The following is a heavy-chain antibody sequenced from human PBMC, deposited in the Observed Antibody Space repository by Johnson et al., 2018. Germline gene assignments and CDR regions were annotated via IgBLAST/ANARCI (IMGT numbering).Heavy chain of an antibody. V-gene: IGHV3-30*03. J-gene: IGHJ6*03. CDR3: ASEGLYCSGGSCYRDYYYYYMDV. Sequence: QVQLVESGGGLVKPGGSLRLSCAASGFTFSDYYMSWIRQAPGKGLEWVAVISYDGSNKYYADSVKGRFTISRDNSKNTLYLQMNSLRAEDTAVYYCASEGLYCSGGSCYRDYYYYYMDVWGKGTTVTVSS. CDR1: GFTFSDYY. CDR2: ISYDGSNK. D-gene: IGHD2-15*01.